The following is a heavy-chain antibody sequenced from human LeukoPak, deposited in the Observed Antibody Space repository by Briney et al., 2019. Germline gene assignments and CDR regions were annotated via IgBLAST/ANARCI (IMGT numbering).Heavy chain of an antibody. CDR1: GFTFSSYN. Sequence: GGSLRLSCTASGFTFSSYNMNWVRQAPGKGLEWVSYISTSSTLIYYADSVKGRFTISRDNAKNSLYLQMNSLRAEDTAVYYCAREVPAGAFDYWGQGTLVTVSS. CDR2: ISTSSTLI. CDR3: AREVPAGAFDY. J-gene: IGHJ4*02. D-gene: IGHD2-2*01. V-gene: IGHV3-21*05.